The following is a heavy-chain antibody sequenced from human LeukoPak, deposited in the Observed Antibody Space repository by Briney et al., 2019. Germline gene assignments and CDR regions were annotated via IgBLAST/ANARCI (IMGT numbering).Heavy chain of an antibody. V-gene: IGHV1-69*04. CDR2: IIPILGIA. CDR3: SAYYYGSGNSSNGMDV. J-gene: IGHJ6*02. Sequence: SVKLSCKASGGTFSSYANSWVRHAPGPGHELMGRIIPILGIANYAQKFQGRVTITADKSTSTAYMELSSLRSEDTAVYYCSAYYYGSGNSSNGMDVWGQGTTVTVSS. D-gene: IGHD3-10*01. CDR1: GGTFSSYA.